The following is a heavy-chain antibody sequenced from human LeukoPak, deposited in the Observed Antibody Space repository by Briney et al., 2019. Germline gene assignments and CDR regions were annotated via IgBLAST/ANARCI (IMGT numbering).Heavy chain of an antibody. V-gene: IGHV3-23*01. CDR1: GFTFSSYG. D-gene: IGHD6-13*01. Sequence: GGSLRLSCAASGFTFSSYGMSWVRQAPGKGLEWVSAISGSGGSTYYADSVKGRFTISRDNSKNTLYLQMNSLRAEDTAVYYCAKDLSSSWYPYHDYWGQGTLVTVST. CDR2: ISGSGGST. J-gene: IGHJ4*02. CDR3: AKDLSSSWYPYHDY.